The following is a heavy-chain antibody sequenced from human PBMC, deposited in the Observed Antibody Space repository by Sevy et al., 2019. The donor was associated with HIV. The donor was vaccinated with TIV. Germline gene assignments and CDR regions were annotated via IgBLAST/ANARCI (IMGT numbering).Heavy chain of an antibody. D-gene: IGHD2-8*01. CDR3: ARAIGKDGAY. V-gene: IGHV3-7*03. Sequence: GGSLGLSCTASGFTFSDSWMHWVRQAPGKGLEWLANINQDGSVIYYVDSVKGRFTISRDNSRNSLFLQMSSLRAGDTATYYCARAIGKDGAYWGQGTLVTVSS. CDR2: INQDGSVI. CDR1: GFTFSDSW. J-gene: IGHJ4*02.